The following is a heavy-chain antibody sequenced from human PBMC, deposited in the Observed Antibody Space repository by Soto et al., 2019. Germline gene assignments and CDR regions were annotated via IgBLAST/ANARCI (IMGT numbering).Heavy chain of an antibody. Sequence: GAGVKVSCKACGYTFPSYGISWVRQAPGQGLEWMGWINPNSGGTNYAQKFQAWVTMTRDTSISTAYMELSRLRSDDTAVYYCARGSGSQRYYHYGMDVWGQGTTVTVSS. V-gene: IGHV1-2*04. CDR2: INPNSGGT. CDR3: ARGSGSQRYYHYGMDV. D-gene: IGHD3-3*01. CDR1: GYTFPSYG. J-gene: IGHJ6*02.